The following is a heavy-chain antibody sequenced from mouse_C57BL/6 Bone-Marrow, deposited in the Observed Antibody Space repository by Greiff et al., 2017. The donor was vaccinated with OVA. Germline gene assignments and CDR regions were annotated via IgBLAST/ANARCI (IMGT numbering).Heavy chain of an antibody. D-gene: IGHD1-1*01. CDR1: GFTFSSYA. Sequence: EVKLVESGGGLVKPGGSLKLSCAASGFTFSSYAMSWVRQTPEKRLEWVATISDGGSYTYYPDNVKGRFTISRDNAKNNLYLQMSHLKSEDTAMYYCARDRTPFITTVVDYFDYWGQGTTLTVSA. J-gene: IGHJ2*01. CDR2: ISDGGSYT. V-gene: IGHV5-4*01. CDR3: ARDRTPFITTVVDYFDY.